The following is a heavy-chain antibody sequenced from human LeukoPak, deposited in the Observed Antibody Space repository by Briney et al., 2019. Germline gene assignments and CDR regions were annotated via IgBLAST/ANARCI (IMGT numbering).Heavy chain of an antibody. CDR1: GLILSNNG. V-gene: IGHV3-23*01. J-gene: IGHJ4*02. Sequence: GGSLRLSCVASGLILSNNGMSWVRQAPGKGLEWVSAISGSGGSTYYADSVKGRFTISRDNSMSTLYLQMNSLRAEDTAIYYCAKDTGPVPNYFDYWGQGTLVTVAS. CDR2: ISGSGGST. D-gene: IGHD4-17*01. CDR3: AKDTGPVPNYFDY.